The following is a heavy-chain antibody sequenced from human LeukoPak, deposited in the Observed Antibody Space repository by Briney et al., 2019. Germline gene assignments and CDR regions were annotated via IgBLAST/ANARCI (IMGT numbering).Heavy chain of an antibody. CDR2: MNPNSGNT. CDR1: GYTFTSYD. Sequence: ASVKVSCKASGYTFTSYDINWVRQATGQGLEWMGWMNPNSGNTGYAQKFQGRVTMTRNTSISTAYMELSSLRSEDTAVYYCARGKRWIQLWVFYYYYMDVWGKGTTVTVSS. CDR3: ARGKRWIQLWVFYYYYMDV. J-gene: IGHJ6*03. D-gene: IGHD5-18*01. V-gene: IGHV1-8*01.